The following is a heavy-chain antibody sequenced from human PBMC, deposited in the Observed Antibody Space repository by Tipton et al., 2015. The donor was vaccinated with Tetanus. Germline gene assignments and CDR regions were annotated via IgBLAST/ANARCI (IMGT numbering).Heavy chain of an antibody. V-gene: IGHV4-39*01. J-gene: IGHJ4*02. Sequence: LRLSCTVSGGSISNSSYYWGWIRQPPGKGLEWIGSIYYSGSTYYNPSLKSRVTISVDTSKNQFSLKLSSVTAADTAVYYCARRGYSSTEIDYWGQGTLVTVSS. CDR1: GGSISNSSYY. D-gene: IGHD6-13*01. CDR2: IYYSGST. CDR3: ARRGYSSTEIDY.